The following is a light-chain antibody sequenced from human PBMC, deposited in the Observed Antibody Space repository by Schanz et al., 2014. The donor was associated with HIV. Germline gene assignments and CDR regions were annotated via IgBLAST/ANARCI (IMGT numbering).Light chain of an antibody. J-gene: IGLJ2*01. Sequence: QSVLTQPPSVSGAPGQRVTISCTGSSSNIGAGYHVQWYQQLPGTAPKLLIYGNSNRPSGVPDRFSGSKSGTSASLAISGLQSEDEADYYCQSYDNRLSVVVFGGGTKLTVL. CDR2: GNS. CDR1: SSNIGAGYH. V-gene: IGLV1-40*01. CDR3: QSYDNRLSVVV.